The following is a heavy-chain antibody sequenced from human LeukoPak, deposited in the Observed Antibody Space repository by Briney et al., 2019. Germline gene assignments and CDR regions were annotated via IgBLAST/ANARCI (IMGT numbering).Heavy chain of an antibody. D-gene: IGHD6-13*01. CDR3: ARGGVSSSWYETDYYYYYGMDV. V-gene: IGHV1-2*02. Sequence: EASVKVSCKASGYTFTGYYMHWVRQAPGQGLEWMGWINTNSGGTNYAQKFQGRVTMTRDTSISTAYMELSRLRSDDTAVYYCARGGVSSSWYETDYYYYYGMDVWGQGTTVTVSS. J-gene: IGHJ6*02. CDR1: GYTFTGYY. CDR2: INTNSGGT.